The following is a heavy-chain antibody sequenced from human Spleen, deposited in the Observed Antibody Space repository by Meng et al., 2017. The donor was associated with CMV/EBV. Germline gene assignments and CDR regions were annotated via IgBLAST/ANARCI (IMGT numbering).Heavy chain of an antibody. J-gene: IGHJ4*02. CDR2: FDPEDGET. V-gene: IGHV1-24*01. Sequence: ASVKVSCKASGYPFTSVINWERQAPGKGLEWMGGFDPEDGETIYAQKFQGRVTMTEDTSTDTAYMELSSLRSEDTAVYYCATGEVGDYYDSSGYWRWGQGTLVTVSS. CDR1: GYPFTSVI. CDR3: ATGEVGDYYDSSGYWR. D-gene: IGHD3-22*01.